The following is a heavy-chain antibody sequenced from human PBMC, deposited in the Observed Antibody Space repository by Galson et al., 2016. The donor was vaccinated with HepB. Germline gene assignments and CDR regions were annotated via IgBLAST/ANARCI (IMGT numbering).Heavy chain of an antibody. CDR2: VYWDDDK. CDR1: GFSLSTRGVG. CDR3: SLPLRGYYYGMDV. J-gene: IGHJ6*02. Sequence: PALVKPTQTLTLTRTFSGFSLSTRGVGVGWIRQPPGKALEWLAVVYWDDDKRYSPSLKSRLTITKDTSRNQVVLTMTNVDPVDTGTYYCSLPLRGYYYGMDVWGPGTTVTVSS. V-gene: IGHV2-5*02.